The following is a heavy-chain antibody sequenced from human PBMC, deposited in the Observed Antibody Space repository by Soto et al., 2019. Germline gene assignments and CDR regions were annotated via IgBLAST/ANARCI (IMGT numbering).Heavy chain of an antibody. Sequence: QEQLQESGPGLVKPSETLSLTCTVSGGSIGNFYWSWIRQPAGKGLEWIGRIFSSGNTNYNPSLTSRVTMSVDTSKNQISLKVTAVTAADTAVYYCARMAVSAWFDPWGQGTLVTVSS. V-gene: IGHV4-4*07. D-gene: IGHD6-19*01. CDR3: ARMAVSAWFDP. J-gene: IGHJ5*02. CDR1: GGSIGNFY. CDR2: IFSSGNT.